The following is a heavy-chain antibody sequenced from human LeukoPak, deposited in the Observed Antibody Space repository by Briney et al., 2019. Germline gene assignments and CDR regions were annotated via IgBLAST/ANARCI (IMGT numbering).Heavy chain of an antibody. CDR2: ISSSSSYT. CDR1: GFTFSDYY. V-gene: IGHV3-11*06. CDR3: ARGMTAMVLFDI. J-gene: IGHJ3*02. D-gene: IGHD5-18*01. Sequence: PGGSLRLSCAASGFTFSDYYMSWIRQAPGKGLEWVSYISSSSSYTNYADSAKGRFTISRDNAKNSLYLQMNSLRAEDTAVYYCARGMTAMVLFDIWGQGTMVTVSS.